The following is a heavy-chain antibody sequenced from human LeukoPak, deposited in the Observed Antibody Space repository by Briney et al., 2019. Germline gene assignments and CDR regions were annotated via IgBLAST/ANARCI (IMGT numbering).Heavy chain of an antibody. J-gene: IGHJ4*02. V-gene: IGHV3-74*01. D-gene: IGHD6-25*01. CDR3: ARGGFSRSGWLYNFDY. CDR2: VYIDGRRT. CDR1: GFTFSSYW. Sequence: PGGSLRLSCVASGFTFSSYWMRWVRQAPGKGLVWVSRVYIDGRRTSYADSVKGRFTISRDNAKNTLYLQMNSLRAEDTAVYYCARGGFSRSGWLYNFDYWGQGTLVTVSS.